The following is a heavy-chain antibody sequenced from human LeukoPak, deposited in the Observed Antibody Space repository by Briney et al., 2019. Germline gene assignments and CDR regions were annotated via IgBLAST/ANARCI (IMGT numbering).Heavy chain of an antibody. CDR2: ISYSGTT. J-gene: IGHJ4*02. D-gene: IGHD4-17*01. CDR1: GGSVSSGIYY. V-gene: IGHV4-61*01. Sequence: ASETLSLTCTVSGGSVSSGIYYWSWSRQPPGKALEWIGYISYSGTTNYNPSLKSRVTISVDTSKNQFSLKLTSVTDADTDVYCCARMRHGDYFDYWGQGTLVTVSS. CDR3: ARMRHGDYFDY.